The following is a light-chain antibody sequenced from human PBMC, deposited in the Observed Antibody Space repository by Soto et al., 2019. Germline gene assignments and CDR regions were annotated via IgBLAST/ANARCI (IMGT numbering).Light chain of an antibody. J-gene: IGKJ4*01. CDR2: GAS. V-gene: IGKV3-15*01. Sequence: EIVMTQSPATLSVSPGERATLSCRASQSVTSNLAWYQQKPGQAPRLVIYGASTRATGIPARFSGSGSETEFTLTISSLQSEDFAVYYCQQYNDWPPLTFGGGTRVEIK. CDR1: QSVTSN. CDR3: QQYNDWPPLT.